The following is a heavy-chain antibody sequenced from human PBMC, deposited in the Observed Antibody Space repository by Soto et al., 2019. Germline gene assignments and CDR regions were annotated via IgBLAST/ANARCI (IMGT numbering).Heavy chain of an antibody. Sequence: ASVKVSCKVSGYTLTELSMHWVRQAPGKGLEWMGGFDPEVGETIYAQKFQGRVTMTEDTSTDTAYMELSSLRSEDTAVYYCAKGYSYGYSCWFDPWGQGTLVTVSS. J-gene: IGHJ5*02. CDR1: GYTLTELS. CDR3: AKGYSYGYSCWFDP. V-gene: IGHV1-24*01. D-gene: IGHD5-18*01. CDR2: FDPEVGET.